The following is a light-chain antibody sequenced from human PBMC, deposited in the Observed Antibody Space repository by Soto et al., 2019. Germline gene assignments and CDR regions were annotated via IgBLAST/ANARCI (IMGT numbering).Light chain of an antibody. CDR1: SSDVGSYNL. J-gene: IGLJ1*01. CDR3: YSYAGENLYV. V-gene: IGLV2-23*01. Sequence: QSALTQPASVSASPGQSITIPCTGTSSDVGSYNLVSWLQQHPGKVPKLLIYEGTKRPSGLSDRFSGSKSGTTASLTISGLQAEDEAHYYCYSYAGENLYVFGTGTRVTGL. CDR2: EGT.